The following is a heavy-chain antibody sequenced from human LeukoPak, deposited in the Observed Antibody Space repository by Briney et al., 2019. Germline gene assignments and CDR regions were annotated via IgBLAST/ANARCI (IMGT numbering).Heavy chain of an antibody. Sequence: SETLSLTCTVSGGSISSGGYYWSWIRQHPGKGLEWIGYIYYSGSTYYNPSLKSRVTISVDTSKNQFSLKLSSVTAADTAVYYCARSIDFWSGSRNWFDPWGQGTLVTVSS. J-gene: IGHJ5*02. CDR1: GGSISSGGYY. V-gene: IGHV4-31*03. D-gene: IGHD3-3*01. CDR2: IYYSGST. CDR3: ARSIDFWSGSRNWFDP.